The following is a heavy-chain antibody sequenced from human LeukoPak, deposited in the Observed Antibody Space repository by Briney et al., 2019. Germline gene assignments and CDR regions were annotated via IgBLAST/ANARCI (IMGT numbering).Heavy chain of an antibody. J-gene: IGHJ4*02. Sequence: GGSLRLSCAASGFTFSNHNMNWVRQAPGKGLYWLLYISSRSTIWYADSVKGRFTISRDNAKNSLFLQMDSLRVDDTGVYYCTRDLGYWGQGTLVTVSS. CDR3: TRDLGY. CDR1: GFTFSNHN. V-gene: IGHV3-69-1*01. D-gene: IGHD1-26*01. CDR2: ISSRSTI.